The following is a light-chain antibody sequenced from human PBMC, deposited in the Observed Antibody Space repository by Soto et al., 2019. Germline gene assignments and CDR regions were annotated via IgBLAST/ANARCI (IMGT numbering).Light chain of an antibody. J-gene: IGKJ3*01. V-gene: IGKV1-16*01. CDR2: AAS. CDR1: QATSNY. CDR3: QQYHSLPFT. Sequence: DIQMTQSPSSLSASVGDRVTINCRASQATSNYLAWIRQKPGEAPESLIFAASSLQRGVPSRFRGSGSQTDFTLTITNLQPEDFATYFCQQYHSLPFTFGPGTTV.